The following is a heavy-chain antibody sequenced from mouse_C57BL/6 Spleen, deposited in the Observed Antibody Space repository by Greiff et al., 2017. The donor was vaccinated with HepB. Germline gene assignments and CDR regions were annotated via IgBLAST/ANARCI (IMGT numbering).Heavy chain of an antibody. CDR2: INPNNGGT. CDR3: ARSDYTMDY. J-gene: IGHJ4*01. Sequence: EVQLQQSGPELVKPGASVKISCKASGYTFTDYYMNWVKQSHGKSLEWIGDINPNNGGTSYNQKFKGKATLTVDKSSSTAYMELRSLTSEDSAVYDCARSDYTMDYWGQGTSVTVSS. V-gene: IGHV1-26*01. CDR1: GYTFTDYY.